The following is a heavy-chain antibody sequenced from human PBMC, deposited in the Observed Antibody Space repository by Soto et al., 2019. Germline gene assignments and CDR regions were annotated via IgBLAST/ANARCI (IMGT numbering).Heavy chain of an antibody. CDR1: GFTFSSYS. Sequence: RRLSCAASGFTFSSYSMNWVRQAPGKGLEWVSSISSSSSYIYYAGSVKGRFTISRDNAKNSLYLQMNSLRAEDTAVYYCARPGDYAGMDVWGQGTTVTVSS. V-gene: IGHV3-21*01. D-gene: IGHD3-16*01. CDR3: ARPGDYAGMDV. J-gene: IGHJ6*02. CDR2: ISSSSSYI.